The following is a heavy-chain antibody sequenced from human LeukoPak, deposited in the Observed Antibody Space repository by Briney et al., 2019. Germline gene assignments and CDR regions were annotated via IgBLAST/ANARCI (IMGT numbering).Heavy chain of an antibody. CDR2: ISYDGGKT. V-gene: IGHV3-30*18. CDR3: GKHSSDCSLAYTLDF. CDR1: GFIFNNDG. D-gene: IGHD2-21*01. J-gene: IGHJ5*01. Sequence: GGSLRLSCAASGFIFNNDGMHWVRQAPGKGPEWVAVISYDGGKTHYADSVKGRFTISRDTSKNILYLQMNSLRTEDTAVYYWGKHSSDCSLAYTLDFWGHGTLVTVSS.